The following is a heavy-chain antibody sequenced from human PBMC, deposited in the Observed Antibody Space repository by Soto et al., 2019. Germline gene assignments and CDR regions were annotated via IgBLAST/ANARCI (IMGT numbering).Heavy chain of an antibody. V-gene: IGHV1-8*02. CDR1: GYTFTRYY. Sequence: ASVKVSCKASGYTFTRYYMHWVRQAPGQGLEWMGWMNPNSGNTGYAQKFQGRVTMTRNTSISTAYMELSSLRSEDTAVYYCARGSSRFEGYYYYYYMDVWGKGTTVTVS. CDR2: MNPNSGNT. CDR3: ARGSSRFEGYYYYYYMDV. D-gene: IGHD3-16*01. J-gene: IGHJ6*03.